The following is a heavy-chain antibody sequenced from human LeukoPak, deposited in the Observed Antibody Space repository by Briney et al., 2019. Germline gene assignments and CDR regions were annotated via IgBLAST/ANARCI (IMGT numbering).Heavy chain of an antibody. CDR3: ARVGYDFWSGYYSLRAPANIDY. Sequence: ASVKVSCKASGYTFTGYYMHWVRQAPGQGLEWMGWINPNSGGTNYAQKFQSRVTMTRDTSISTAYMELSRLRSDDTAVYYCARVGYDFWSGYYSLRAPANIDYWGQGTLVTVSS. V-gene: IGHV1-2*02. CDR2: INPNSGGT. CDR1: GYTFTGYY. J-gene: IGHJ4*02. D-gene: IGHD3-3*01.